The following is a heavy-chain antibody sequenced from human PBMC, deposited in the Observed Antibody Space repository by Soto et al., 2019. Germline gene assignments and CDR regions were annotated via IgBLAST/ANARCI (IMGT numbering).Heavy chain of an antibody. Sequence: GGSLRLSCAASGFTFSSYGMHWVRQAPGKGLEWVAVIWYDGSNKYYADSVKGRFTISRDNSKNTLYLQMNSLRAEDTAVYYCASGEGYCSGGSCRPDYWGQGTLVTVSS. V-gene: IGHV3-33*01. J-gene: IGHJ4*02. D-gene: IGHD2-15*01. CDR3: ASGEGYCSGGSCRPDY. CDR1: GFTFSSYG. CDR2: IWYDGSNK.